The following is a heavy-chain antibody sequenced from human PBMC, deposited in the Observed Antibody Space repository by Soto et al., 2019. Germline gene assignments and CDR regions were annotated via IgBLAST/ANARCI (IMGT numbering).Heavy chain of an antibody. V-gene: IGHV3-23*01. CDR3: ALCLNYYDSSGTQTYFDY. CDR2: ISGSGGST. J-gene: IGHJ4*02. CDR1: GFTFSSYA. D-gene: IGHD3-22*01. Sequence: GGSLRLSCAASGFTFSSYAMSWVRQAPGKGLEWVSAISGSGGSTYYADSVKGRFTISRDNSKNTLYLQMNSLRAEDTAVYYCALCLNYYDSSGTQTYFDYWGQGTLVTVYS.